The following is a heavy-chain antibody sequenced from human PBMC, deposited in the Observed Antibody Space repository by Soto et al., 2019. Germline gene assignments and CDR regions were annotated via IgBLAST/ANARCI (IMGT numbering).Heavy chain of an antibody. Sequence: SLTCTVSGGSIGSSSYYWGWIRQSPGKGLEWIGNIYYSGNTFYNPSLQSRVAISVDTSKNQFYLHLSSVTAADTAIFYCASIAAPGTTHFDFWRQGTLVTVSS. CDR2: IYYSGNT. V-gene: IGHV4-39*01. J-gene: IGHJ4*02. CDR1: GGSIGSSSYY. CDR3: ASIAAPGTTHFDF. D-gene: IGHD6-13*01.